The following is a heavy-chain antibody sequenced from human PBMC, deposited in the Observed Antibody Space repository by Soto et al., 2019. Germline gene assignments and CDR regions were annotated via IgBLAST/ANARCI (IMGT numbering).Heavy chain of an antibody. CDR2: IKSKTDGGTT. J-gene: IGHJ4*02. Sequence: PGGSLRLSCAASGFTFSNDWMNWVRQAPGKGLEWVGRIKSKTDGGTTDYAAPVKGRFTISRDDSKNTLYLQMNSLKTEDTAVYYCTTSITIFGVVIRPDYWGQGTLVTVSS. CDR1: GFTFSNDW. D-gene: IGHD3-3*01. V-gene: IGHV3-15*07. CDR3: TTSITIFGVVIRPDY.